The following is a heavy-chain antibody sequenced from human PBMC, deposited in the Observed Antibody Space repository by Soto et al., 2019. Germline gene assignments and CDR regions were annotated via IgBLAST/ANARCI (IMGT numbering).Heavy chain of an antibody. D-gene: IGHD6-13*01. J-gene: IGHJ4*02. CDR1: GYTFTSYY. Sequence: QVQLVQSGAEVKKPGASVKVSCKASGYTFTSYYMHWVRQAPGQGLEWMGIINPSGGSTSYAQKFKGRVTMTRDTSTSTVYMELSSLRSEDTAVYYCARDKVAAAGMYYFDYWGQGTLVTVSS. CDR3: ARDKVAAAGMYYFDY. CDR2: INPSGGST. V-gene: IGHV1-46*03.